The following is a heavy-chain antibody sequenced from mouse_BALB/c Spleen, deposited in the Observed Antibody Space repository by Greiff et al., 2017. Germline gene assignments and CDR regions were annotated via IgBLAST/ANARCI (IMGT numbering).Heavy chain of an antibody. D-gene: IGHD1-2*01. CDR3: AREGYYGYAWFAY. J-gene: IGHJ3*01. CDR2: ISSGGST. V-gene: IGHV5-6-5*01. Sequence: EVQLVESGGGLVKPGGSLKLSCAASGFTFSSYAMSWVRQTPEKRLEWVASISSGGSTYYPDSVKGRFTISRDNARNILYLQMSSLRSEDTAMYYCAREGYYGYAWFAYWGQGTLVTVSA. CDR1: GFTFSSYA.